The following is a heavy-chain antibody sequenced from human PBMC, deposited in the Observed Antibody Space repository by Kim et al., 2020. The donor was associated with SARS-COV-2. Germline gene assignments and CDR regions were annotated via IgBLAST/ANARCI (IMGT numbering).Heavy chain of an antibody. Sequence: VPVKGRFTSSRDNSKNTLYLQMNSLRPADTAVYSCARGCVATTCFSLVVWGQGTMVTVSS. J-gene: IGHJ3*01. V-gene: IGHV3-30*01. CDR3: ARGCVATTCFSLVV. D-gene: IGHD2-2*01.